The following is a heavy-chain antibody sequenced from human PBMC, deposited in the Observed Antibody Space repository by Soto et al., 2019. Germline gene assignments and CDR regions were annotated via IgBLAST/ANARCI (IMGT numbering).Heavy chain of an antibody. V-gene: IGHV3-64D*06. CDR3: VKVSVVVEFDY. D-gene: IGHD3-22*01. CDR2: ISSNGGST. J-gene: IGHJ4*02. CDR1: GFTFSSYA. Sequence: PGGSLRLSCSASGFTFSSYAMHWVRQAPGKGLEYVSAISSNGGSTYYADSVKGRFTISRDNSKNTLYLQMSSLRAEDTAVYYCVKVSVVVEFDYWGQGXLVTVYS.